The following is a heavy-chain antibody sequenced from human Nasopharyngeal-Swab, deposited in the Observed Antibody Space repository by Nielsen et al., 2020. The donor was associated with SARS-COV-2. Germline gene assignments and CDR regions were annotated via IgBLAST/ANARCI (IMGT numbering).Heavy chain of an antibody. CDR3: ARIHFVVGRGYFTGLDV. D-gene: IGHD2-21*01. CDR1: GGTFNTHA. V-gene: IGHV1-69*04. Sequence: SVKVSCKASGGTFNTHAINWVRQAPGQGLEWMGRINPILGIADNAQKFQDRVTVTVDKSTSTAYMELRSLTSEDTAVYYCARIHFVVGRGYFTGLDVWGQGTSVTVSS. J-gene: IGHJ6*02. CDR2: INPILGIA.